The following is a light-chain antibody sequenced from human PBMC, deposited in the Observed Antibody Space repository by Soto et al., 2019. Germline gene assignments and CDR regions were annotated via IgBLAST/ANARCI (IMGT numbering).Light chain of an antibody. CDR3: MQALESPPT. CDR1: QSLLNRNGQNC. V-gene: IGKV2-28*01. Sequence: DIVMTQSPLSLPVTPGEPASISCRSSQSLLNRNGQNCLDWCLQKPGQSPQLLIHMGFIRASGVPDRFSGSGSGTYFTLTISRVEAEDVGVYYCMQALESPPTFGGGTKVEIK. J-gene: IGKJ4*01. CDR2: MGF.